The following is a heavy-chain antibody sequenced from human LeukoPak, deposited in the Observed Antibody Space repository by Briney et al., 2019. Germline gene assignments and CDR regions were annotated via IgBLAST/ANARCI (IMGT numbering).Heavy chain of an antibody. J-gene: IGHJ4*02. V-gene: IGHV3-64*01. Sequence: QPGGSLRLSCAASGFTFSSYAMHWVRQAPGKGLEYVSAISSNGGSTYYANSVKGRFTISRDNSKNTLYLQMGSLRAEDMAVYYCARSMKQWLVFDYWGQGTLVTVSS. D-gene: IGHD6-19*01. CDR2: ISSNGGST. CDR3: ARSMKQWLVFDY. CDR1: GFTFSSYA.